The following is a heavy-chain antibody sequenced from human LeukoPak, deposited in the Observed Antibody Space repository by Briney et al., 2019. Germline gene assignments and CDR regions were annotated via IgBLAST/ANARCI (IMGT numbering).Heavy chain of an antibody. CDR2: ISAYNGNT. J-gene: IGHJ4*02. V-gene: IGHV1-18*01. CDR3: ARDGYSSSWSPGYYFDY. Sequence: ASVRVSCKASGYTFTSYGISWVRQAPGQGLEWMGWISAYNGNTNYAQKLQGRATMTTDTSTSTAYMELRSLRSDDTAVYYCARDGYSSSWSPGYYFDYWGQGTLVTVSS. CDR1: GYTFTSYG. D-gene: IGHD6-13*01.